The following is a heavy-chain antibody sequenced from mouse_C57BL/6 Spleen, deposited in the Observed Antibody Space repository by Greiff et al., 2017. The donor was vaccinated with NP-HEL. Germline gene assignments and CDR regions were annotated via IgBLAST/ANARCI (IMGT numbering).Heavy chain of an antibody. CDR1: GYTFTSYW. CDR3: TPNYYGSSYGSFDY. Sequence: VQLQQSGTVLVRPGASVKMSCKTSGYTFTSYWMHWVKQRPGQGLEWIGAIYPGNSDTSYNQKFKGKAKMTADTSASTAYMEISSLTNEDSAVYDGTPNYYGSSYGSFDYWGKGTTLTVSS. J-gene: IGHJ2*01. CDR2: IYPGNSDT. V-gene: IGHV1-5*01. D-gene: IGHD1-1*01.